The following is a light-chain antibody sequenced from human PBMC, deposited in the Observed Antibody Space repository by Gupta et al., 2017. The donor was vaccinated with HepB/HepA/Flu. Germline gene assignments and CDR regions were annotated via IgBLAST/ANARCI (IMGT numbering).Light chain of an antibody. Sequence: QSVLTQPPLLSGAPGQRVTISCTGSTSNIGAGYDVHWYQQLPGAAPKLLISGNNNRPAGVPDRVSASRSGTTASLAITELRDEDEADYYCKSFDGSLSAYVFGTGTKVTVL. V-gene: IGLV1-40*01. J-gene: IGLJ1*01. CDR2: GNN. CDR3: KSFDGSLSAYV. CDR1: TSNIGAGYD.